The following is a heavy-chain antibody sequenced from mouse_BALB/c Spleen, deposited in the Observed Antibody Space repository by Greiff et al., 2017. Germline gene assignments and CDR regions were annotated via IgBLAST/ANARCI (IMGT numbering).Heavy chain of an antibody. CDR1: GFNIKDTY. V-gene: IGHV14-3*02. Sequence: VQLQQSGAELVKPGASVKLSCTASGFNIKDTYMHWVKQRPEQGLEWIGRIDPANGNTKYDPKFQGKATITADTSSNTAYLQLSSLTSEDTAVYYCANGDDYAMDYWGQGTSVTVSA. CDR2: IDPANGNT. CDR3: ANGDDYAMDY. J-gene: IGHJ4*01. D-gene: IGHD3-3*01.